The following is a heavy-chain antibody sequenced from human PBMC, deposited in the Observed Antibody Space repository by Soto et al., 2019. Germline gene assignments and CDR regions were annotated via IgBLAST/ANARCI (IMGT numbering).Heavy chain of an antibody. D-gene: IGHD2-2*01. CDR1: GGSISSYY. J-gene: IGHJ5*02. CDR2: IYYSGTT. Sequence: SETLSLTCTVSGGSISSYYWSWIRQPPGKGLEWIGYIYYSGTTYYNPSLKSRLSISLDTSKNQLSLRLNSMTAADTAVYYCATFSAYCISTTCTLAWGQGTLVTVSS. V-gene: IGHV4-59*12. CDR3: ATFSAYCISTTCTLA.